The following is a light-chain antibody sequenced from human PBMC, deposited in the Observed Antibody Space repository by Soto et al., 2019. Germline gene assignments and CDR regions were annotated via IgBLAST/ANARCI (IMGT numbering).Light chain of an antibody. CDR2: GAS. V-gene: IGKV1-6*01. CDR1: KCIGNA. CDR3: LQDINYPLT. J-gene: IGKJ1*01. Sequence: AIQMTQSPSSLSASVGDRVTISCRASKCIGNALGWYQQKPGKHPKDLIDGASNLQSGVPPRISGSGSGTDFTLAISSLQPEESATYYCLQDINYPLTFGQGTKVEIK.